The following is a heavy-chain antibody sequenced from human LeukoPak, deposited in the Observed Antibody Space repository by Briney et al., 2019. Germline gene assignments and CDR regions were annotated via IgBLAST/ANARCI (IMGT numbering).Heavy chain of an antibody. D-gene: IGHD6-19*01. V-gene: IGHV7-4-1*02. CDR2: INTNTGNP. Sequence: GASVKVSCKASGCTFTRSAMNWVRQAPGQGLEWVGWINTNTGNPTYAQGFTGRFVFSLDTSVSTAYLQITRLKAEDTAVYYCARDLTPRIAVVGGSDWDAFDIWGQGTMVTVSS. CDR3: ARDLTPRIAVVGGSDWDAFDI. CDR1: GCTFTRSA. J-gene: IGHJ3*02.